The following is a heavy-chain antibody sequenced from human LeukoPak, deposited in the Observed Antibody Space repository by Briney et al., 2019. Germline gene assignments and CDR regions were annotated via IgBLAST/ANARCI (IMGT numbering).Heavy chain of an antibody. CDR1: GFSFSNYA. J-gene: IGHJ3*01. V-gene: IGHV3-23*01. Sequence: PGGSLRLSCAASGFSFSNYAMSWVRQAPGKGLEWVSAISGSSGPTHYADSVKGRFTISRDNSKNMVYLELNSLRAEDTAVYYCAKNHEHGRYAGFDFWAEGALVAVSS. CDR2: ISGSSGPT. CDR3: AKNHEHGRYAGFDF. D-gene: IGHD2-2*01.